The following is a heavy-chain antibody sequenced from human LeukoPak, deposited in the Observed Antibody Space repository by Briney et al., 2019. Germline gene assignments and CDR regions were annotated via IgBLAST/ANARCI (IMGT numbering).Heavy chain of an antibody. D-gene: IGHD3-16*01. J-gene: IGHJ4*02. CDR1: GFTFSSYW. Sequence: GGSLRLSCAASGFTFSSYWMSWARQAPGMGLEWVATMKQDGGEIYYVESVKGRFTISRDNAKNSLYLQMSCLGDEDTAVYYCARSWGDYWGQGTLVTVSS. CDR3: ARSWGDY. V-gene: IGHV3-7*01. CDR2: MKQDGGEI.